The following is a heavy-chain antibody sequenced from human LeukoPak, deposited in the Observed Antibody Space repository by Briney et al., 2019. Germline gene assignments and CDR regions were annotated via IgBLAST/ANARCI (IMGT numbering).Heavy chain of an antibody. Sequence: SGGSLRLSCAASGFTFSSYSMNWVRQAPGKGLEWVSYISSSSSTIYYADSVKGRFTISRDNAKNSLYLQMNSLRAEDTAVYYCARDYLRLGDGWGQGTLVTVSS. CDR1: GFTFSSYS. CDR2: ISSSSSTI. J-gene: IGHJ4*02. V-gene: IGHV3-48*01. CDR3: ARDYLRLGDG. D-gene: IGHD3-10*02.